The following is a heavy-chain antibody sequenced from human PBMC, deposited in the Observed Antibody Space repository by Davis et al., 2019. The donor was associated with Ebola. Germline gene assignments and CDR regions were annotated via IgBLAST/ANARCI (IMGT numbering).Heavy chain of an antibody. J-gene: IGHJ6*02. CDR1: GYTFTNYY. CDR3: ARYCGGSVCPYSGMDV. Sequence: AASVKVSCKASGYTFTNYYIHWVRQAPGQGLEWMGWINPGSGGTNSAQRFQGRVTMTRDTSSTTVYMELSSLRSDDTAVYFCARYCGGSVCPYSGMDVWGQGTSVTVSS. D-gene: IGHD2-21*01. CDR2: INPGSGGT. V-gene: IGHV1-2*02.